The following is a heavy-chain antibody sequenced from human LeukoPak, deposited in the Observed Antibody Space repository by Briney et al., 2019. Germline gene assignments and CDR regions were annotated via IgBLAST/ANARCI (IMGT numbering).Heavy chain of an antibody. CDR3: AKDPGAVAGPHVDY. CDR2: ISYDGSNK. V-gene: IGHV3-30*18. Sequence: GRSLRLSCAASGFTFSSYGMHWVRQAPGKGLEWVAVISYDGSNKYYADSVKGRFTISRDNSKNTLYLQMNSLRAEDTAVYYCAKDPGAVAGPHVDYWGQGTLVTVSS. J-gene: IGHJ4*02. D-gene: IGHD6-19*01. CDR1: GFTFSSYG.